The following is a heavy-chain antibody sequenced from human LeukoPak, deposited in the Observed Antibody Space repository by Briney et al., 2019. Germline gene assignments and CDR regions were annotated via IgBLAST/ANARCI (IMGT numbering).Heavy chain of an antibody. V-gene: IGHV3-74*01. CDR1: GFTLSSYW. J-gene: IGHJ6*02. CDR2: IISYGSST. D-gene: IGHD2-2*01. CDR3: ARGSQRGAAANYYGMDV. Sequence: GECLRLSCAASGFTLSSYWMHWVRQAPGKGLVWVSRIISYGSSTTYADSVKGRFTISRDNAKNTLYLQMTSLRAEDTAVYHCARGSQRGAAANYYGMDVWGQGTTVTVS.